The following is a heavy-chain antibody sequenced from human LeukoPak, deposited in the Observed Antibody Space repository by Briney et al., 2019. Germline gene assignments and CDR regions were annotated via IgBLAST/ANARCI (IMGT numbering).Heavy chain of an antibody. J-gene: IGHJ3*02. Sequence: GGSLRLSCAASGFIFSSYGMHWVRQAPGKGLEWVAFIRYDGSNKYYADSVKGRFTISRDNSKNTLYLQMNSLRAEDTAVYYCARNQGPRITMIVVVPGFDIWGQGTMVTVSS. CDR3: ARNQGPRITMIVVVPGFDI. V-gene: IGHV3-30*02. CDR2: IRYDGSNK. CDR1: GFIFSSYG. D-gene: IGHD3-22*01.